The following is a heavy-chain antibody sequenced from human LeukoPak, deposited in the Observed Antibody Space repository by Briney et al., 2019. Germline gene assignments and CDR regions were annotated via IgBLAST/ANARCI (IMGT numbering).Heavy chain of an antibody. Sequence: SETLSLTCTVSGDSISSSSYYWSWIRQPPGKGLEWIGTIHYSGGTYHNPSLKSRVTLSVDPSKNQFSLKVASVTAADMATYYCARYSTVTRFDYWGQGTLVTVSS. CDR2: IHYSGGT. V-gene: IGHV4-39*01. CDR3: ARYSTVTRFDY. CDR1: GDSISSSSYY. J-gene: IGHJ4*02. D-gene: IGHD4-17*01.